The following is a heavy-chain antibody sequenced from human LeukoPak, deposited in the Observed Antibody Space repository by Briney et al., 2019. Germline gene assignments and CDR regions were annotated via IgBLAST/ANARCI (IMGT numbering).Heavy chain of an antibody. CDR3: ARKGIGSSRYQNMDV. J-gene: IGHJ6*03. D-gene: IGHD6-25*01. Sequence: GGSLRLSCAASGFTFSSYAMSWVRQAPGKGPECVSTISIDGGRTYYADSVKGRFTVSRETSKNTLYLQMNSLRAEDTAVYYCARKGIGSSRYQNMDVWGKGTTVIVSS. V-gene: IGHV3-23*01. CDR1: GFTFSSYA. CDR2: ISIDGGRT.